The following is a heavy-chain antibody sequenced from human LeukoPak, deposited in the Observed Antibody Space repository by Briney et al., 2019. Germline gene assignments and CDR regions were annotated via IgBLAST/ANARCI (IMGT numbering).Heavy chain of an antibody. V-gene: IGHV4-31*03. CDR1: GGSISSGGYY. J-gene: IGHJ3*02. CDR3: AREGPYGGPLSI. Sequence: SETLSLTCTVSGGSISSGGYYSSWIRQRPGKGLEWIGYIYYSGSTYYNPSLKSRVTISVDTSKNQFSLKLSSVTAADTAVYYCAREGPYGGPLSIWGQGTMVTVSS. D-gene: IGHD3-10*01. CDR2: IYYSGST.